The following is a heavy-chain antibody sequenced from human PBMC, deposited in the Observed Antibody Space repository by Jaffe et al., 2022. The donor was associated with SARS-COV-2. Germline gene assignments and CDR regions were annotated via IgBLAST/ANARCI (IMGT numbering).Heavy chain of an antibody. J-gene: IGHJ4*02. CDR1: GYVFKNHW. CDR3: AKPGARDYGEYV. V-gene: IGHV5-51*01. Sequence: DVQLVQSGAEVKKPGESLKISCKDSGYVFKNHWIAWVRQMPGKGLEWMGVIHSGDSNVKYSPSFQGQVTISADKSINTAYLQWSSLKASDTAIYFCAKPGARDYGEYVWGQGTLVTVSS. D-gene: IGHD4-17*01. CDR2: IHSGDSNV.